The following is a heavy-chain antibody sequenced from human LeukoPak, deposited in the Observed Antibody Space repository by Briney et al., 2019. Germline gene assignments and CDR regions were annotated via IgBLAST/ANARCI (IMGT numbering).Heavy chain of an antibody. CDR1: GGSFSGYY. V-gene: IGHV4-34*01. CDR2: INHSGST. D-gene: IGHD4-17*01. Sequence: SETLSLTCAVYGGSFSGYYWSWIRQPPGKGLEWIGEINHSGSTNYNPSLKSRVTISVDTSKNQFSLKLSPVTAADTAVYYCARVPGVYGDYGNDYWGQGTLVTVSS. CDR3: ARVPGVYGDYGNDY. J-gene: IGHJ4*02.